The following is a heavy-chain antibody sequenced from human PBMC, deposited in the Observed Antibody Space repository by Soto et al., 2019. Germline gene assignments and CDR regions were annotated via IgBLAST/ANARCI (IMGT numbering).Heavy chain of an antibody. Sequence: QVQLVQSGAEVKKPGSSVKVSCKASGGTFSSYAISWVRQAPGQGLEWMGGIIPIFGTANYPQKFQGRVTITADESTSTAYMGLSSLRSEDTAVYYCARHVPAAGYYNGMDVWGQGTTVTVSS. V-gene: IGHV1-69*12. CDR1: GGTFSSYA. CDR3: ARHVPAAGYYNGMDV. D-gene: IGHD2-2*01. J-gene: IGHJ6*02. CDR2: IIPIFGTA.